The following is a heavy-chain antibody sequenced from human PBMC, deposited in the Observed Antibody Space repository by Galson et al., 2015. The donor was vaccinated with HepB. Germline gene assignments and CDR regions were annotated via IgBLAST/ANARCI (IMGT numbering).Heavy chain of an antibody. CDR2: IGVNPGNT. J-gene: IGHJ4*02. D-gene: IGHD3-16*01. Sequence: SLRLSCAASGFTFSSLGMTWVRQAPGKGLECVSAIGVNPGNTDYADSVRGRFTIPRDNSKNMLYLQMNNLRAEDTAVYYCAKAGGGARLSNYFDSWGQGTPVTVDS. CDR3: AKAGGGARLSNYFDS. CDR1: GFTFSSLG. V-gene: IGHV3-23*01.